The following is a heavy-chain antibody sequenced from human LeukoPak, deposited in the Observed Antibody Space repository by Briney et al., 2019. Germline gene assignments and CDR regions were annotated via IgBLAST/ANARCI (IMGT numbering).Heavy chain of an antibody. J-gene: IGHJ4*02. CDR1: GFTFSSYA. D-gene: IGHD3-10*01. Sequence: GGSLRLSCAASGFTFSSYAMSWVRQAPGKGLEWVSAISGSGGSTHYADSVKGRFTISRDNSKNTLYLQMNSLRAEDTAVYYCAKSRAQAVRAFDYWGQGTLVTVSS. V-gene: IGHV3-23*01. CDR3: AKSRAQAVRAFDY. CDR2: ISGSGGST.